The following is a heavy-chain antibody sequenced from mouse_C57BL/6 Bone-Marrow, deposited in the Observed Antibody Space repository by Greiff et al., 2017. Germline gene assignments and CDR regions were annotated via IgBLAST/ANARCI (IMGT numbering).Heavy chain of an antibody. CDR2: INPGSGGT. J-gene: IGHJ3*01. V-gene: IGHV1-54*01. CDR3: ARSGDCEGAWFAY. CDR1: GYAFTNYL. D-gene: IGHD3-1*01. Sequence: VQLQQSGAELVRPGTSVKVSCKASGYAFTNYLIEWVKQRPGQGLEWIGVINPGSGGTNYNEKFKGKATLTADKSSSTAYMRRSSLTSEDCAVYCCARSGDCEGAWFAYWGQGTLVTVSA.